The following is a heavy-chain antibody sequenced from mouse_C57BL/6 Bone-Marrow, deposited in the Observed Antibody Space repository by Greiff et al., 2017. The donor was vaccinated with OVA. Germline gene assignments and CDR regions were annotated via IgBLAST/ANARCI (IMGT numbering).Heavy chain of an antibody. J-gene: IGHJ1*03. V-gene: IGHV1-19*01. CDR2: INPYNGGT. CDR3: AEGDDGSSHWYFDV. D-gene: IGHD1-1*01. Sequence: EVKLQESGPVLVKPGASVKMSCKASGYTFTDYYMNWVKQSHGKSLEWIGVINPYNGGTSYNQKFKGKATLTVDKSSSTAYMELNSLTSEDSAVDYCAEGDDGSSHWYFDVWGTGTTVTVSS. CDR1: GYTFTDYY.